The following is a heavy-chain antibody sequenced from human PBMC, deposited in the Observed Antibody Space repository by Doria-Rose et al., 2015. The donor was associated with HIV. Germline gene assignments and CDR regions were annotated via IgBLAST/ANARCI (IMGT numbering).Heavy chain of an antibody. Sequence: QITSKESGPVLVKPTETLTLTCTVSGVSLSSPGMGVSWIRQPPGKALEWLANIFSDDERSYNTSLKSRLPISRATAKSQVVLTMTDRDPVDTATYYCARIKSSRWYHKYYFDFWGQGTLVIVSA. J-gene: IGHJ4*02. CDR1: GVSLSSPGMG. CDR2: IFSDDER. CDR3: ARIKSSRWYHKYYFDF. D-gene: IGHD6-13*01. V-gene: IGHV2-26*01.